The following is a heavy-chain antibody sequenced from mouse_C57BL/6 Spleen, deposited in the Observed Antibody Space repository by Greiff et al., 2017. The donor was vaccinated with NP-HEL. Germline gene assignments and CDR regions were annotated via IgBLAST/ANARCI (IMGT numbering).Heavy chain of an antibody. CDR3: ARDKGLKGKSSYAMDY. J-gene: IGHJ4*01. V-gene: IGHV5-4*01. CDR2: ISDGGSYT. D-gene: IGHD3-3*01. CDR1: GFTFSSYA. Sequence: EVKLMESGGGLVKPGGSLKLSCAASGFTFSSYAMSWVRQTPEKRLEWVATISDGGSYTYYPDNVKGRFTISRDNAKNNLYLQMSHLKSEDTAMYYCARDKGLKGKSSYAMDYWGQGTSVTVSS.